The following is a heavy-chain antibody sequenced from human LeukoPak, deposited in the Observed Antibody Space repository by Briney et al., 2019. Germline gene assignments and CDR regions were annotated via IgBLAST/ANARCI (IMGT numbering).Heavy chain of an antibody. V-gene: IGHV3-23*01. CDR2: ISSIAVST. Sequence: PGXXLRLSCAASGFTFRSYAMRWVRQARGKGVEWVSAISSIAVSTYYAPSVNRPFTISRDNSNNTLYLQMNSLTAEDTAVYYCAKVPSSSGRGYFNYWGQGTLVTVSS. J-gene: IGHJ4*02. CDR3: AKVPSSSGRGYFNY. D-gene: IGHD6-19*01. CDR1: GFTFRSYA.